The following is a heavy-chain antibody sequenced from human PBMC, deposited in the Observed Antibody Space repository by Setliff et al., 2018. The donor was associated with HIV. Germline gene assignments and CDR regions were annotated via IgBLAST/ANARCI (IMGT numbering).Heavy chain of an antibody. V-gene: IGHV4-39*01. CDR1: GDSISSSTFY. Sequence: SETLSLTCTVSGDSISSSTFYWGWIRQPPGKGLEWIGSIYYSGATYYNPSLKSRVAISVDTSKNQFSLKLSSVTAADTAVYYCARPRLRGSGAFDIWGQGTMVTASS. J-gene: IGHJ3*02. D-gene: IGHD2-21*01. CDR2: IYYSGAT. CDR3: ARPRLRGSGAFDI.